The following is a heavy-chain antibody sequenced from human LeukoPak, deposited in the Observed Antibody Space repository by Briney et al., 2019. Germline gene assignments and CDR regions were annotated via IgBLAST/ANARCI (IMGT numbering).Heavy chain of an antibody. CDR1: GGSISSSPYY. CDR2: IGTRVNTI. CDR3: ARGSMVTFGAVLDY. J-gene: IGHJ4*02. V-gene: IGHV3-11*04. D-gene: IGHD3-16*01. Sequence: LSLTCTVSGGSISSSPYYWGWIRQPPGKGLEWFSYIGTRVNTIYYADSVKGRFTISRDNAKKSLYLQMNSLRAEDTAVYYCARGSMVTFGAVLDYWGQGTLVTVSS.